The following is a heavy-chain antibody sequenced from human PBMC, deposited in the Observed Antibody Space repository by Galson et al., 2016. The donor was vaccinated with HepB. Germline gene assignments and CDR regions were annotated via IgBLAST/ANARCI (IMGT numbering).Heavy chain of an antibody. Sequence: SVKVSCKASGYTFNTYNMHWVRQAPGQGLEWMGIIKPSGGNTIYAQKFQDRITMTRDTSTGTVYMELISLRSEDTAVYYCARELDHSFYFDYWGQGTLLTLSS. CDR1: GYTFNTYN. CDR3: ARELDHSFYFDY. J-gene: IGHJ4*02. D-gene: IGHD1-14*01. CDR2: IKPSGGNT. V-gene: IGHV1-46*02.